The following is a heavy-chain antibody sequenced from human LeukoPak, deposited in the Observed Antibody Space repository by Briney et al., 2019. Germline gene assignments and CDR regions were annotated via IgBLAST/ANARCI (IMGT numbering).Heavy chain of an antibody. CDR3: AKDGLSSTTYYYYYYMDV. CDR1: GFTFSSYA. Sequence: GGSLRLSCAASGFTFSSYAMSWVRQAPGKGLEWVSAISGSGGSTYYADSVKGRFTISRDNSKNTLYLQMNSLRAEDTAVYYCAKDGLSSTTYYYYYYMDVWGKGTTVTVSS. D-gene: IGHD2-2*01. CDR2: ISGSGGST. J-gene: IGHJ6*03. V-gene: IGHV3-23*01.